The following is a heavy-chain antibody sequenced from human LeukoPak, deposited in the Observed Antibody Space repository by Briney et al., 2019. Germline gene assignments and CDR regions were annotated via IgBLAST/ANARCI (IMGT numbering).Heavy chain of an antibody. V-gene: IGHV4-39*01. J-gene: IGHJ4*02. D-gene: IGHD1-20*01. CDR3: ARRITGTTSDSFDY. Sequence: PSETLSLICTVFGGSISSSSYFWGWIRQPAGKGLEWIGSISHSGSTYYDPSLKSRITISADTSKNQFSLKVRSVTAADTAVYYCARRITGTTSDSFDYWGQGILVTVSS. CDR2: ISHSGST. CDR1: GGSISSSSYF.